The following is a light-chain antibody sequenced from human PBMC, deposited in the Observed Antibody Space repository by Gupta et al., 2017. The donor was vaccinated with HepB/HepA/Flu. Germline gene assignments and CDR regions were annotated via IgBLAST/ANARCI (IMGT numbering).Light chain of an antibody. CDR1: QSVLYSSNNKNY. J-gene: IGKJ2*01. CDR2: WAS. CDR3: QQYDSPPHT. V-gene: IGKV4-1*01. Sequence: DIVMTQSPDSLAVSLGERATINCKSSQSVLYSSNNKNYLAWYQQKPGQPPKLLIYWASTRESGVPDRFSGSGSGTDFTLTISILHAEDVAVYYCQQYDSPPHTFGQGTKLEIK.